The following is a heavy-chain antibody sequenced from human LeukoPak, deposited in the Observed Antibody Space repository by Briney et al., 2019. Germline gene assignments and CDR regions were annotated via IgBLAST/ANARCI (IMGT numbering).Heavy chain of an antibody. CDR2: IYYSGST. CDR3: ARVLRSSGSPDY. D-gene: IGHD3-22*01. V-gene: IGHV4-59*12. Sequence: SETLSLTCTVSGGSISSYYWSWIRQPPGKGLEWIGYIYYSGSTNYNPTLKSRVTISVDTSKNQFSLKLSSVTAADTAVYYCARVLRSSGSPDYWGQGTLVTVSS. J-gene: IGHJ4*02. CDR1: GGSISSYY.